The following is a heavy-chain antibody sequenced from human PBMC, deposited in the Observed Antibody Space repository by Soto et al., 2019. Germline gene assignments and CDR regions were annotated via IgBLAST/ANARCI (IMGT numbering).Heavy chain of an antibody. Sequence: SETLSLTCTVSGGPMNNFYWTWIRLPPGRGLEWIGQISYVGSTNYNPSLKSRVTMSVDMSKNQVSLKLSSVTAADTAVYYCARVRGYYYDSSGPKSYYFDYWGQGSLVTVSS. V-gene: IGHV4-59*01. CDR3: ARVRGYYYDSSGPKSYYFDY. D-gene: IGHD3-22*01. J-gene: IGHJ4*02. CDR2: ISYVGST. CDR1: GGPMNNFY.